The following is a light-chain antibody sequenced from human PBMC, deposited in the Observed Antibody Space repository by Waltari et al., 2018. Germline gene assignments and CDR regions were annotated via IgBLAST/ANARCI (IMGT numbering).Light chain of an antibody. CDR2: DVS. J-gene: IGKJ5*01. CDR3: QFRTDWPILIT. Sequence: VLTQSPSSLSLSPGYRVTLSCRASQTVSGSVAWYQVRKGRAPRLLINDVSERAPDIPLSFSGSGLGSDFTLTISSAEPQDFAIYYCQFRTDWPILITFGQGTRL. CDR1: QTVSGS. V-gene: IGKV3-11*01.